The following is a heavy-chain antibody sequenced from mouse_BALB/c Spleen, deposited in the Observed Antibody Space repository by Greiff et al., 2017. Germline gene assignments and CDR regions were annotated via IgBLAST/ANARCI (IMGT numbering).Heavy chain of an antibody. CDR2: IYPGDGDT. CDR1: GYAFSSYW. V-gene: IGHV1-80*01. Sequence: VNVVESGAELVRPGSSVKISCKASGYAFSSYWMNWVKQRPGQGLEWIGQIYPGDGDTNYNGKFKGKATLTADKSSSTAYMQLSSLTSEDSAVYFCARGEAYYRNYYAMDYWGQGTSVTVSS. D-gene: IGHD2-14*01. J-gene: IGHJ4*01. CDR3: ARGEAYYRNYYAMDY.